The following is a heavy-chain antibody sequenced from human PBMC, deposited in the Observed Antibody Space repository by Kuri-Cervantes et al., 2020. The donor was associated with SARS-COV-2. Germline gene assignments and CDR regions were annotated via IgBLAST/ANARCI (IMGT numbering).Heavy chain of an antibody. J-gene: IGHJ4*02. Sequence: SETLSLTCAISGDSVSSNSAAWNWIRQSPSRGLEWLGRTYYRSKWYNDYAVSVKSRITINPDTSKNQFSLQLNSVTPEGTAVYYCARSPKGIAVAADFDYWGQGTLVTVSS. D-gene: IGHD6-19*01. CDR2: TYYRSKWYN. CDR1: GDSVSSNSAA. V-gene: IGHV6-1*01. CDR3: ARSPKGIAVAADFDY.